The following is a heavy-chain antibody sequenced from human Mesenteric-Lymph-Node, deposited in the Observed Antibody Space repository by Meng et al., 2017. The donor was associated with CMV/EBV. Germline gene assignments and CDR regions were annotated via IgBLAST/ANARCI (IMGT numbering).Heavy chain of an antibody. Sequence: ASVKVSCKASGYTFTSYGISWVRQAPGQGLEWMGWISAYNGNTNYAQKLQGRVTMTTDTSTSTAYMELRSLRSDDTAVYYCARHIQIWSTNYYYGFDVWGQGTTVTVSS. CDR1: GYTFTSYG. CDR2: ISAYNGNT. D-gene: IGHD5-18*01. V-gene: IGHV1-18*01. CDR3: ARHIQIWSTNYYYGFDV. J-gene: IGHJ6*02.